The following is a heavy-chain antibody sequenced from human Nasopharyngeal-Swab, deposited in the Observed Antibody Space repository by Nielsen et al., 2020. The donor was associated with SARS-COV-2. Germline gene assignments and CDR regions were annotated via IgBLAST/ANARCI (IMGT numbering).Heavy chain of an antibody. CDR2: IIPIFGTA. J-gene: IGHJ6*02. CDR1: GGIFSSYA. CDR3: ARDSSDSYYGMDV. Sequence: SAQVSCKASGGIFSSYAISWVRQAPGQGLEWMGGIIPIFGTANYAQKFQGRVTITADKSTSTAYMELSSLRSEDTAVYYCARDSSDSYYGMDVWGQGTTVTVSS. V-gene: IGHV1-69*06.